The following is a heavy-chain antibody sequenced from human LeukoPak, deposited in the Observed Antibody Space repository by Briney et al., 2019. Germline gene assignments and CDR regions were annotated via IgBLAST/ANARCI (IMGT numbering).Heavy chain of an antibody. CDR3: ARGTVAVAGTGDY. CDR2: ISYDGSNK. D-gene: IGHD6-19*01. V-gene: IGHV3-30-3*01. Sequence: PGGSLRLSCAASGFTFSSYAMSWVRQAPGKGLEWVAVISYDGSNKYYADSVKGRFTISGDNSKNTLYLQMNSLRAEDTAVYYCARGTVAVAGTGDYWGQGTLVTVSS. J-gene: IGHJ4*02. CDR1: GFTFSSYA.